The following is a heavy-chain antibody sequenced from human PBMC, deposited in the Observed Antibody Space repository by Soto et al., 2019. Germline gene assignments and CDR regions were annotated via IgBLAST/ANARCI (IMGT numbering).Heavy chain of an antibody. V-gene: IGHV3-48*02. CDR2: MSSRSLTI. D-gene: IGHD6-6*01. CDR1: GFTFSTYS. Sequence: EVQLVESGGGLVQPGGSLRVSCAASGFTFSTYSMNWVRQAPGKGLEWVSYMSSRSLTIYYTDSVKGPFTISRDNAKNSLYLQMNSLRDEDTAVYYCARGGSSSDNGMDVWGQGTTVTVSS. CDR3: ARGGSSSDNGMDV. J-gene: IGHJ6*02.